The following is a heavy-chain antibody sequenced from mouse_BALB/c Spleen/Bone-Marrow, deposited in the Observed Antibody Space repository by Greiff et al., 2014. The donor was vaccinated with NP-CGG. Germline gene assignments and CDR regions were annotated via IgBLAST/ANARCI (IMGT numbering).Heavy chain of an antibody. V-gene: IGHV1S137*01. D-gene: IGHD1-1*01. CDR3: ARESIYYYGSTLDY. Sequence: QVQLQQSGAELVRPGVSVKISCKGSGYTFTVYAMHWVKQSHAKSLEWIGVISTYYGDASYNQKFKGKATMTVDKSSSTAYMELARLTSEDSAIYYCARESIYYYGSTLDYWGQGTTLTVSS. CDR2: ISTYYGDA. J-gene: IGHJ2*01. CDR1: GYTFTVYA.